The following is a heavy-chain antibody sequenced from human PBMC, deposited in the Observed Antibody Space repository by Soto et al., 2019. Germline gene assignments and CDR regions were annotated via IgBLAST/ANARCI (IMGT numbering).Heavy chain of an antibody. V-gene: IGHV4-59*12. CDR3: ARDTTIFGVALQTGFDP. Sequence: EXLSLTFTFSGGXISSYYWIWIRHPPGKGLECIGYIYYTGSTRYNSALQSRVSISLDSTKNHFSLTLTSVTSADTAIYYCARDTTIFGVALQTGFDPWGQGILGTVSS. J-gene: IGHJ5*02. CDR2: IYYTGST. D-gene: IGHD3-3*01. CDR1: GGXISSYY.